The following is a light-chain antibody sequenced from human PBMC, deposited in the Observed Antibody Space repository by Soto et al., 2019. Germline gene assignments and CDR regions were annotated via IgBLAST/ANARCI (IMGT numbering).Light chain of an antibody. CDR1: SSDIGGYDF. V-gene: IGLV2-14*01. CDR2: EVS. J-gene: IGLJ1*01. CDR3: SSYTISSTTV. Sequence: QSVLTQPASVSGSPGQSLTISCTGTSSDIGGYDFVSWYRQQPSKAPKLLIYEVSHRPSGVSSRFSASKSGNTASLTISGLQAEDEGDYYCSSYTISSTTVFGTGTKLTVL.